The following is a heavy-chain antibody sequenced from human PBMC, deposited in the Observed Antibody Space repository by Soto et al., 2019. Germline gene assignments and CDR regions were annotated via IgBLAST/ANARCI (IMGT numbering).Heavy chain of an antibody. CDR1: GFTFSSFA. CDR2: ISVSGDTT. J-gene: IGHJ4*02. D-gene: IGHD4-4*01. CDR3: AKDGVGWVTTVSYFDS. Sequence: EVQLLESGGCLVQSGGSLRLSCAASGFTFSSFAMNWVRQAPGKGLEWVSTISVSGDTTTYADSVKGRFTISRDNSMDTLYLQMNSLRAEDTALYFCAKDGVGWVTTVSYFDSWGQGTRVTVSS. V-gene: IGHV3-23*01.